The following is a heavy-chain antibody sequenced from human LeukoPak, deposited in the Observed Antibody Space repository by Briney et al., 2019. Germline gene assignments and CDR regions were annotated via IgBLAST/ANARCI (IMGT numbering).Heavy chain of an antibody. CDR3: AKASMVRGVSTFDY. J-gene: IGHJ4*02. CDR2: ISGSGGST. V-gene: IGHV3-23*01. D-gene: IGHD3-10*01. Sequence: RGSLRLSCAASGFTFSSYAMSWVRQAPGKGLEWVSAISGSGGSTYYADSVKGRFTISRDNSKNTLYLQMNSLRAEDTAVYYCAKASMVRGVSTFDYWGQGTLVTVSS. CDR1: GFTFSSYA.